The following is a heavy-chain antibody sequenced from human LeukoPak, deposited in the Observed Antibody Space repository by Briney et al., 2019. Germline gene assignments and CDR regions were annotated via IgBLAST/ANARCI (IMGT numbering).Heavy chain of an antibody. J-gene: IGHJ4*02. CDR3: ARETDSTLFDY. CDR2: ITSSSRTI. CDR1: GFTFSSSE. Sequence: GGSLRLSCVASGFTFSSSEMNWVRQAPGKGLEWISYITSSSRTIWYADSVKGRFTISRDNAKNSLYLQMNGLRDDDTAVYYCARETDSTLFDYWGQGTLVTVSS. D-gene: IGHD2-2*01. V-gene: IGHV3-48*03.